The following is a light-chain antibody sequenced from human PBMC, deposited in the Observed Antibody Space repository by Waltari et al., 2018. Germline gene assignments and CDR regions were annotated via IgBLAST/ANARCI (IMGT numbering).Light chain of an antibody. V-gene: IGKV3-20*01. CDR3: QHYVRLPAT. Sequence: EGVLTQSPGTLSLSPGERATLACRASQSVGRSLAWYQQKPGQAPRLLIYGASRRATCIPDRFSGSGSGTDFSLTISRLEPEDFAVYYCQHYVRLPATFGQGTKVEV. CDR2: GAS. J-gene: IGKJ1*01. CDR1: QSVGRS.